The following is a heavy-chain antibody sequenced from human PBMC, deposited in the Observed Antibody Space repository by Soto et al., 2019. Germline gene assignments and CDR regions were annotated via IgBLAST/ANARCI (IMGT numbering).Heavy chain of an antibody. Sequence: KPSETLSLTCTVSGGSISSYYWSWIRQPPGKGLEWIGYIYYSGSTNYNPSLKSRVTISVDTSKNQFSLKLSSVTTADTAVYYCARGYSGYDSDFDYWGQGTLVTVSS. CDR3: ARGYSGYDSDFDY. D-gene: IGHD5-12*01. J-gene: IGHJ4*02. CDR1: GGSISSYY. CDR2: IYYSGST. V-gene: IGHV4-59*01.